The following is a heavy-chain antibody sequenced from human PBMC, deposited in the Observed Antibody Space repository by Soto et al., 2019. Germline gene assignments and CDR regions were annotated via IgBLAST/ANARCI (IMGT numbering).Heavy chain of an antibody. J-gene: IGHJ6*02. CDR3: AKDRGCITIFCPEGYYYYGMDV. CDR1: GFTFSSYG. D-gene: IGHD3-9*01. V-gene: IGHV3-30*18. CDR2: ISYDGSNK. Sequence: QVQLVESGGGVVQPGRSLRLSCAASGFTFSSYGMHWVRQAPGKGLEWVAVISYDGSNKYYADSVKGRFTISRDNSKNTPYLQMNSLRAEDTAVYYCAKDRGCITIFCPEGYYYYGMDVWGQGTTVTVSS.